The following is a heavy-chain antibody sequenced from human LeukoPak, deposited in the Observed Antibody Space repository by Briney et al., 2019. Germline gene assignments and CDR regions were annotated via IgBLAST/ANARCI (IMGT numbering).Heavy chain of an antibody. CDR1: GYPLASYG. J-gene: IGHJ2*01. CDR2: ISAYKGNT. D-gene: IGHD4-23*01. Sequence: ASVKVSCKASGYPLASYGISWVRQAPGQGLEWMGWISAYKGNTNYAQKFQGRVTMTTDTSTSTAYMELRSLRSDDTAVYYCARDHGGKVDRYFDLWGRGILVTVSS. CDR3: ARDHGGKVDRYFDL. V-gene: IGHV1-18*01.